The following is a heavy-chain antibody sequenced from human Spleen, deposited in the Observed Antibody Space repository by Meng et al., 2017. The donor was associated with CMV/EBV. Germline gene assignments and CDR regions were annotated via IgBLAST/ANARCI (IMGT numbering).Heavy chain of an antibody. J-gene: IGHJ5*02. D-gene: IGHD6-13*01. CDR3: AREGLTSWYSYWFDP. CDR2: TIPIIDKV. Sequence: SGHTLSRYSFNWVRQAPGQGLEWMGRTIPIIDKVNYAQKFQGRVTITADKSTTTAYMELSSLTSEDTAVYYCAREGLTSWYSYWFDPWGQGTLVTVSS. V-gene: IGHV1-69*08. CDR1: GHTLSRYS.